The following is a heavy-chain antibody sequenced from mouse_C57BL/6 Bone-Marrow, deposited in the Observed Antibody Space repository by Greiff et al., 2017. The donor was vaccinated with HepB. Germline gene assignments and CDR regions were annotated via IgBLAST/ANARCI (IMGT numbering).Heavy chain of an antibody. Sequence: GGGLVQPKGSLKLSCAASGFSFNTYAMNWVRQAPGKGLEWVARIRSKSNNYATYYADSVKDRFTISRDDSESMLYLQMNNLKTEDTAMYYCVRPLLYYDYDGGFAYWGQGTLVTVSA. V-gene: IGHV10-1*01. D-gene: IGHD2-4*01. J-gene: IGHJ3*01. CDR1: GFSFNTYA. CDR3: VRPLLYYDYDGGFAY. CDR2: IRSKSNNYAT.